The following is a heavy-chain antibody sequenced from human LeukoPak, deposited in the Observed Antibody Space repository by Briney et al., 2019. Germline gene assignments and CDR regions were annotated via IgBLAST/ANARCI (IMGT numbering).Heavy chain of an antibody. Sequence: GVSLRLSCAASGFTFSTYWMTWVRQAPGKGLEWVANIKEDGSREYYVDSVKGRFTISRDNAKNSLYLQMDSLTAEDTAVYYCARDSPGYGAYVSWGQGTLVSVSS. CDR1: GFTFSTYW. D-gene: IGHD5-12*01. CDR2: IKEDGSRE. V-gene: IGHV3-7*01. J-gene: IGHJ1*01. CDR3: ARDSPGYGAYVS.